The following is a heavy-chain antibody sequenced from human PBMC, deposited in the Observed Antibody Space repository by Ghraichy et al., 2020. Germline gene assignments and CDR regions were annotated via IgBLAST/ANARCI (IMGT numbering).Heavy chain of an antibody. D-gene: IGHD2-2*01. Sequence: SETLSLTCTVSGGSISSYYWSWIRQPPGKGLEWIGYIYYSGSTNYNPSLKSRVTISVDTSKNQFSLKLSSVTAADTAVYYCASTPHVPERGYYYYGMDVWGQGTTVTVSS. CDR2: IYYSGST. CDR3: ASTPHVPERGYYYYGMDV. J-gene: IGHJ6*02. V-gene: IGHV4-59*01. CDR1: GGSISSYY.